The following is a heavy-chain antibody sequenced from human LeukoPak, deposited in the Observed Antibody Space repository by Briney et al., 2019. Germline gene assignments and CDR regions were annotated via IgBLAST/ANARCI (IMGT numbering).Heavy chain of an antibody. D-gene: IGHD4-17*01. CDR3: ATYGDHDHNWFDP. Sequence: SETLSLTCAVYGGSFSGYYWSWICQPPGKGLEWIGEINHSGSTNYNPSLKSRVTISVDTSKNQFSLKLSSVTAADTAVYYCATYGDHDHNWFDPWGQGTLVTVSS. CDR2: INHSGST. V-gene: IGHV4-34*01. CDR1: GGSFSGYY. J-gene: IGHJ5*02.